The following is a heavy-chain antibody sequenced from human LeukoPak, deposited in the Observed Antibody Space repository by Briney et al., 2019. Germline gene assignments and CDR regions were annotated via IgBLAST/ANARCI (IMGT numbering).Heavy chain of an antibody. D-gene: IGHD1-1*01. CDR2: IKSKTDGGTT. J-gene: IGHJ5*02. CDR1: GFAFSNAW. CDR3: ARADNWQSGGA. V-gene: IGHV3-15*05. Sequence: GGSLRLSCAASGFAFSNAWMSWVRQAPGKGLEWVGRIKSKTDGGTTDYAAPVKGGFTISRDDSKNTLYLQMNSLRADDTAVYYCARADNWQSGGAWGQGTLVTVSS.